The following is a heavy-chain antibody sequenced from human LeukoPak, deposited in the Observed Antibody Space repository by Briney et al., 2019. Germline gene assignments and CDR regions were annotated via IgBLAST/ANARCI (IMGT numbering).Heavy chain of an antibody. D-gene: IGHD6-19*01. CDR2: INHSGST. Sequence: SETLSLTCAVYGGSFSGYYWSWIRQPPGKGLEWIGEINHSGSTNYNPSLKSRVTISVDASKNQFSLKLSSVTAADTAVYYCARAGYSSGWFNYFDYWGQGTLVTVSS. J-gene: IGHJ4*02. CDR1: GGSFSGYY. CDR3: ARAGYSSGWFNYFDY. V-gene: IGHV4-34*01.